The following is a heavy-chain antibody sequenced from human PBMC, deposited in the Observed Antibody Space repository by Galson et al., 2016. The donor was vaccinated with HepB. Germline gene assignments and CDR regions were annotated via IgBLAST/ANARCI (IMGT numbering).Heavy chain of an antibody. J-gene: IGHJ4*02. CDR2: ITPSAGST. D-gene: IGHD2/OR15-2a*01. CDR3: TRAFSMVEVKFDY. V-gene: IGHV1-46*01. CDR1: GYMFATHY. Sequence: SVKVSCKASGYMFATHYIHWVRQAPGQGLEWMGVITPSAGSTTYAQKFQDRVNMTRDTSTSTVYLELSSLRSGDTAMYYCTRAFSMVEVKFDYWGQGTLVTVSS.